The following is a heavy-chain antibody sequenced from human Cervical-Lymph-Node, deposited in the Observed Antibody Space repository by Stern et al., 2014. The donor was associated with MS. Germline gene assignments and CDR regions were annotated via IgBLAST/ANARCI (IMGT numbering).Heavy chain of an antibody. CDR1: GGSISNTNW. CDR3: ARVNSGYNWFDY. Sequence: QLQLQESGPGLVKPSGTLSLTCTVSGGSISNTNWWGWVRQTPGMGLEWIGEIYHSGTTNFSPSLKSRLTMSVDKSQNQFSLELKSVTAADTAVYYCARVNSGYNWFDYWGQGTLVTVSS. V-gene: IGHV4-4*02. J-gene: IGHJ4*02. D-gene: IGHD5-12*01. CDR2: IYHSGTT.